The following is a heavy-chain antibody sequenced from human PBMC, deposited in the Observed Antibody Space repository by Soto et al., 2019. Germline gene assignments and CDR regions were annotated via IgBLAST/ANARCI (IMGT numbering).Heavy chain of an antibody. CDR3: ARRNDILTSPDFDY. D-gene: IGHD3-9*01. CDR2: IYHSGST. Sequence: SETLPLTCAVSGGTISSSNWWSRVRQPPGKGLEWIGEIYHSGSTNYNPSLKSRVTISVDKSKNQFSLKLSSVTAADTAVYYCARRNDILTSPDFDYWGQGTLVTVSS. V-gene: IGHV4-4*02. CDR1: GGTISSSNW. J-gene: IGHJ4*02.